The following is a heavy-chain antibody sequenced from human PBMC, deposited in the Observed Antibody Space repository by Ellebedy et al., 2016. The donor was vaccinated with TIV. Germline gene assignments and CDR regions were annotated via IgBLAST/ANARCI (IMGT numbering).Heavy chain of an antibody. J-gene: IGHJ4*02. CDR2: INTDGTTT. CDR1: GFTFSNHW. Sequence: HTGGSLRLSFAASGFTFSNHWMHWVRQVPGKGLVWVSRINTDGTTTTYAYSVKGRFTISRDNAKNTLFLQMNSLRAEDTAVYYSARDQASRGVIIYWGQGTLVTVSS. CDR3: ARDQASRGVIIY. D-gene: IGHD3-10*01. V-gene: IGHV3-74*03.